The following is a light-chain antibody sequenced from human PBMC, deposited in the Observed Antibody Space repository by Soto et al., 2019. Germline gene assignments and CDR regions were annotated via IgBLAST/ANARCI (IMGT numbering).Light chain of an antibody. CDR1: QSPVDGDGITS. Sequence: DIVMTQTPLSLRVTLGQPASISCSSSQSPVDGDGITSLSWRHQRPGQPPRLLIYKVSNRFSGVPDRFSGSGAGTDFTLKINTVEAEDVGVYYCMQDALYSTFGQGTKVDIK. J-gene: IGKJ1*01. CDR2: KVS. CDR3: MQDALYST. V-gene: IGKV2-24*01.